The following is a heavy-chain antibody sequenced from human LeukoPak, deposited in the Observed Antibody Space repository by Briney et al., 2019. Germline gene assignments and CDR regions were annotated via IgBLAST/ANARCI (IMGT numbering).Heavy chain of an antibody. CDR2: IKENGNEQ. CDR1: GFLFTSYW. Sequence: PGGSLRLSCEASGFLFTSYWMSWVRQAPGKGPEWVAHIKENGNEQYYADSVKGRFTISRDNSKNTLYLQINSLRAEDTAIYYCAKGVGWFPSWGQGTLVTVSS. D-gene: IGHD3-10*01. V-gene: IGHV3-7*03. CDR3: AKGVGWFPS. J-gene: IGHJ5*02.